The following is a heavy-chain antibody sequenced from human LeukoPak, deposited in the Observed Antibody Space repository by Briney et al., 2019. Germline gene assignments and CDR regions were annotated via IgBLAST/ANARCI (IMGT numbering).Heavy chain of an antibody. CDR1: GFTFSSYW. V-gene: IGHV3-7*05. CDR2: IKQDGSEK. D-gene: IGHD6-13*01. J-gene: IGHJ4*02. Sequence: GGSLRLSCTASGFTFSSYWMNWVRQAPGRGLEWVANIKQDGSEKYYVDSVKGRFTIPRDNAKKSLYLQMNSLRAEDTAVYYCAKAQKVIAAAALDYWGQGTLVTVSS. CDR3: AKAQKVIAAAALDY.